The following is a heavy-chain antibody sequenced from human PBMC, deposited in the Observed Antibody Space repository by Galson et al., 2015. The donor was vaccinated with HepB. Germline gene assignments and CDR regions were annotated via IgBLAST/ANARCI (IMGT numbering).Heavy chain of an antibody. CDR2: ISSSSSYI. V-gene: IGHV3-21*01. CDR1: GFTFSSYS. J-gene: IGHJ4*02. CDR3: AKGGWYPDF. D-gene: IGHD3-16*01. Sequence: SLRLSCAASGFTFSSYSMNWVRQAPVKVLEWVSSISSSSSYIYYADSVKGRFTISIDYAKKSLHLQMNSLSVEDTAVYYFAKGGWYPDFWGLGTLVTVSS.